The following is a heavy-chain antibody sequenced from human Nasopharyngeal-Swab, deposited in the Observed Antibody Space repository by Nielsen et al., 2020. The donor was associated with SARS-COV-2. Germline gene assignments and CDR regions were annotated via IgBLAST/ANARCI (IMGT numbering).Heavy chain of an antibody. CDR2: ISYDGSNK. V-gene: IGHV3-30*18. CDR3: AKDHYYGSGSYKKSYYGMDV. Sequence: WIRQPPGKGLEWVAVISYDGSNKYYADSAKGRFTISRDNSKNTLYLQMNSLRAEDTAVYYCAKDHYYGSGSYKKSYYGMDVWGQGTTVTVSS. J-gene: IGHJ6*02. D-gene: IGHD3-10*01.